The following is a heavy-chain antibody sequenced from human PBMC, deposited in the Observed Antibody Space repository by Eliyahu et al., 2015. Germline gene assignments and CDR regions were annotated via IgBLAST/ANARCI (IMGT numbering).Heavy chain of an antibody. D-gene: IGHD5-18*01. J-gene: IGHJ2*01. CDR1: WLHRWCXL. CDR2: XSYTRIP. V-gene: IGHV4-31*03. CDR3: ARGVHGYSFGPLGGSRGFDL. Sequence: QVQLQESGPGLVKPSQTLPLTSHCXCWLHRWCXLLERGPPPPPAKGLEXIGYXSYTRIPPYXPSLKSRVTIXLDTSKNXFXLNVKSVTAADTAVYYCARGVHGYSFGPLGGSRGFDLWGRGTLVTVSS.